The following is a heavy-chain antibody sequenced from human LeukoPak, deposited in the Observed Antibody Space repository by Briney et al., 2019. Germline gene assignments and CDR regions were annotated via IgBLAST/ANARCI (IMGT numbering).Heavy chain of an antibody. CDR2: ISSDGSDK. CDR3: ARDYPADH. V-gene: IGHV3-30-3*01. CDR1: GFTFSRFP. J-gene: IGHJ4*02. Sequence: PGRSLRLSCAASGFTFSRFPMHWVRQAPGKGLEWVALISSDGSDKKYADSVKGRFTMSRGNSMNTLYLQMHSLRVEDTAVYYCARDYPADHWGQGTLVTVSS.